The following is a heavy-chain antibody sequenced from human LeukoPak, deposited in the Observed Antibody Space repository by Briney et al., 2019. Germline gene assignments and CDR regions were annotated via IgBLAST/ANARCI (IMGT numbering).Heavy chain of an antibody. V-gene: IGHV3-66*01. Sequence: GGSLRLSCAASGFTVSSNYMSWVRQAPGKGLEWVSVIHSGGSTYYADSVKGRFTFSRDNSKNTLYLQMNSLRAEDTAVYYCATDSDYYDTSGYLYWGQGTLVTVSS. CDR2: IHSGGST. J-gene: IGHJ4*02. D-gene: IGHD3-22*01. CDR3: ATDSDYYDTSGYLY. CDR1: GFTVSSNY.